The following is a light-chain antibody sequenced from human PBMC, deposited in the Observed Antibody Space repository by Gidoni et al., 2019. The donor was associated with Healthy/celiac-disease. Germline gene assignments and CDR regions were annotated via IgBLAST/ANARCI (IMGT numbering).Light chain of an antibody. Sequence: QSALTQPASVSGSPGQSIPISCTGTSRDVGGYNYFSWYQQHPGKAPKLMIYEVSNRPSGVSNRFSGSKSGNTASLTISGLQAEDEADYYCSSYTSSSTKVFGTGTKVTVL. V-gene: IGLV2-14*01. CDR3: SSYTSSSTKV. J-gene: IGLJ1*01. CDR1: SRDVGGYNY. CDR2: EVS.